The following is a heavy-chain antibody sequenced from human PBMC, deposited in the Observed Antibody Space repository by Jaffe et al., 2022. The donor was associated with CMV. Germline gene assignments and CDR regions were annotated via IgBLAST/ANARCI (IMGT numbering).Heavy chain of an antibody. V-gene: IGHV3-33*01. Sequence: QVQLVESGGGVVQPGKSLRLSCAASGFTFSNYAMHWVRQAPGKGLEWVALIWFDGRNKYYADSVKGRFTISRDNSQNTLSLQMSTLRAEDTAVYYCARDYGDTRGPSVGAFDMWGHGTMVTISS. CDR2: IWFDGRNK. D-gene: IGHD4-17*01. CDR3: ARDYGDTRGPSVGAFDM. J-gene: IGHJ3*02. CDR1: GFTFSNYA.